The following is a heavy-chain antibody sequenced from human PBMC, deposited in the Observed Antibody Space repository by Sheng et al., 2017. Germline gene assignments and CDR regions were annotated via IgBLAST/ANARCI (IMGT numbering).Heavy chain of an antibody. V-gene: IGHV4-39*07. CDR3: ARLNVLLWFGELGWFDP. CDR1: GGSISSSSYY. J-gene: IGHJ5*02. Sequence: ETLSLTCTVSGGSISSSSYYWGWIRQPPGKGLEWIGSIYYSGSTYYNPSLKSRVTISVDTSKNQFSLKLSSVTAADTAVFYCARLNVLLWFGELGWFDPWGQGTLVTVSS. D-gene: IGHD3-10*01. CDR2: IYYSGST.